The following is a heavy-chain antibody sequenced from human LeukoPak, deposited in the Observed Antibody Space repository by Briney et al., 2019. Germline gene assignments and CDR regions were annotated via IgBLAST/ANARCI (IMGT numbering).Heavy chain of an antibody. J-gene: IGHJ1*01. D-gene: IGHD4-17*01. CDR2: ISHSGRT. Sequence: PSETLSLTCSVSGYSISNDYYWGWIRQSPEKGLEWLGRISHSGRTYYNPSLRSRVTISRDMPKNQFSLGLTSVTAADTAVYYCAGISTGSCFRHWGQGTLVTVSS. CDR1: GYSISNDYY. CDR3: AGISTGSCFRH. V-gene: IGHV4-38-2*02.